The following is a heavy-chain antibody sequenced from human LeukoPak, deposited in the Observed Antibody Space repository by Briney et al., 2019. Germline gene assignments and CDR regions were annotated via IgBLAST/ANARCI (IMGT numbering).Heavy chain of an antibody. D-gene: IGHD4-17*01. CDR1: GFTFSSYG. CDR2: IWYGGSNK. CDR3: ARDRAVTTSCFDY. V-gene: IGHV3-33*01. Sequence: GGSLRLSCAASGFTFSSYGMNWVRQAPGKGLEWVADIWYGGSNKYYADSVKGRFTISRDNSKNPLFLQMTSLRAEATAVYYCARDRAVTTSCFDYWGQGTLVTVSS. J-gene: IGHJ4*02.